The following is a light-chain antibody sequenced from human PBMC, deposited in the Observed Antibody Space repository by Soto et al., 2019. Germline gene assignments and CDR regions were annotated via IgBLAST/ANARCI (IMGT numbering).Light chain of an antibody. CDR3: LHYNTYPWS. V-gene: IGKV1-16*01. Sequence: DIQLTQSPPSLSASVGDRVTITCRASHDINTYLAWFQQRPGKAPKSLIYAASSLHRGVPSRFSGSGSETDFTLTISSLQPEDVEGYYCLHYNTYPWSFGRGTDVDI. J-gene: IGKJ3*01. CDR1: HDINTY. CDR2: AAS.